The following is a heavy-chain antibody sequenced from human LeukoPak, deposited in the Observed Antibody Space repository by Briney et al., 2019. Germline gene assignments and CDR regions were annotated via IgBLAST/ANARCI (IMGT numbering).Heavy chain of an antibody. J-gene: IGHJ4*02. CDR1: GGSISSDY. Sequence: SETLSLTCTVSGGSISSDYWSWIRQPPGKGLEWIGYIYYSGGSGSADYNPSLKSRVTISVDTSKIQFSLKLNSVTAADTAVYCCARVIDVAAAGYFDSWGQGTQVTVSS. D-gene: IGHD6-13*01. V-gene: IGHV4-59*01. CDR3: ARVIDVAAAGYFDS. CDR2: IYYSGGSGSA.